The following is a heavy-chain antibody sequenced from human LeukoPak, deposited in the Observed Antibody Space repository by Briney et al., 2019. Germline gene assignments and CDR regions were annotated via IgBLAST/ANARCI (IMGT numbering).Heavy chain of an antibody. J-gene: IGHJ4*02. D-gene: IGHD4-23*01. Sequence: GGSLRLSCAASGFSVSSNYMSWVRQAPGKGLEWVSVIYSGGSTYYADSVKGRFTISRDNSKNTLYLQMKSLRAEDTAVYYCAKDYGGNPDYWGQGTLVTVSS. CDR2: IYSGGST. CDR1: GFSVSSNY. CDR3: AKDYGGNPDY. V-gene: IGHV3-53*01.